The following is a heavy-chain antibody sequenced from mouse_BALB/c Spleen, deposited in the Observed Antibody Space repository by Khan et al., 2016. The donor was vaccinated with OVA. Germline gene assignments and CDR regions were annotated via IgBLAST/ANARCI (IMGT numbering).Heavy chain of an antibody. Sequence: EVELVESGGGLVKPGGSLKLSCAASGFTFSNYAMSWVRQTPEKRLEWVASISSGGKTYYSDSVKGRFTISRDNARNILNMQMSSLRSEDTAMYYCVSDDWCAYWGQGTLVTVSA. V-gene: IGHV5-6-5*01. J-gene: IGHJ3*01. CDR2: ISSGGKT. CDR3: VSDDWCAY. CDR1: GFTFSNYA.